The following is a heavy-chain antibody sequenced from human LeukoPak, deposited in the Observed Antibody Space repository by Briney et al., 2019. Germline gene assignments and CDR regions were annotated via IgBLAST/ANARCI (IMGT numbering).Heavy chain of an antibody. CDR3: ARDYSGGGQQLVSYYYYYYMDV. CDR2: ISSSSSYI. J-gene: IGHJ6*03. Sequence: PGGSLRLSCAASGFTFSSYSMNWVRQAPGKGLEWVSSISSSSSYIYYADSVKGRFTISRDNSKNTLYLQMNSLRAEDTAVYYCARDYSGGGQQLVSYYYYYYMDVWGKGTTVTVSS. CDR1: GFTFSSYS. D-gene: IGHD6-13*01. V-gene: IGHV3-21*01.